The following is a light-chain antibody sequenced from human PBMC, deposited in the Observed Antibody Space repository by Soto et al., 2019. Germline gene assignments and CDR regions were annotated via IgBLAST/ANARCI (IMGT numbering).Light chain of an antibody. CDR1: QSVSSNY. Sequence: EIVLTQSPGTLSLSPGERATFSCRASQSVSSNYLAWYQQKPGQAPRLLIYGASTRATGIPDRFSGSGSGTDFTVTISRLEPEDFAVYYCQQYSSSPYTFGQGTKLQIK. CDR2: GAS. J-gene: IGKJ2*01. CDR3: QQYSSSPYT. V-gene: IGKV3-20*01.